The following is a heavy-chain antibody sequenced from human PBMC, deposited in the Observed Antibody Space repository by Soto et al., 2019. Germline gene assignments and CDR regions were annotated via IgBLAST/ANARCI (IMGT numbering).Heavy chain of an antibody. Sequence: QVQLVQVGPKVKKPGASVKVSCKASGYTFTSYAIHWVRQAPGQRLEWMGWINAGNGNTKYSQNFQGRVEITRDTSASTAYMELSSLGSEDTAVYYCARGLAAAGTIGWFDPWGQGTLVTVSS. J-gene: IGHJ5*02. CDR3: ARGLAAAGTIGWFDP. CDR1: GYTFTSYA. D-gene: IGHD6-13*01. V-gene: IGHV1-3*01. CDR2: INAGNGNT.